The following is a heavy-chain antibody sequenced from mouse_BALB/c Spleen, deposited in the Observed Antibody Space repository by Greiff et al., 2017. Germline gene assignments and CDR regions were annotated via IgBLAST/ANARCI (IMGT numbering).Heavy chain of an antibody. Sequence: EVMLVESGGGLVQPGGSRKLSCAASGFTFSSFGMHWVRQAPEKGLEWVAYISSGSSTIYYADTVKGRFTISRDNPKNTLFLQMTSLRSEDTAMYYCARSGARAWFAYWGQGTLVTVSA. D-gene: IGHD3-1*01. V-gene: IGHV5-17*02. CDR3: ARSGARAWFAY. CDR2: ISSGSSTI. J-gene: IGHJ3*01. CDR1: GFTFSSFG.